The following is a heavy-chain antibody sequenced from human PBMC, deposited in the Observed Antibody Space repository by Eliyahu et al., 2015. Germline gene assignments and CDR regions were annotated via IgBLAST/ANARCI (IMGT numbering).Heavy chain of an antibody. D-gene: IGHD3-22*01. CDR2: IYHSGST. Sequence: QVQLQESGPGLVKPSXTLSLTCAVSGGSISSSNWWSWVPQPPGKGLXWIGEIYHSGSTNYNPSLKSRVTISVDKSKNQFSLKLSSVTAADTAVYYCARDLSHNQNPMIVVVKGAFDIWGQGTMVTVSS. J-gene: IGHJ3*02. CDR3: ARDLSHNQNPMIVVVKGAFDI. CDR1: GGSISSSNW. V-gene: IGHV4-4*02.